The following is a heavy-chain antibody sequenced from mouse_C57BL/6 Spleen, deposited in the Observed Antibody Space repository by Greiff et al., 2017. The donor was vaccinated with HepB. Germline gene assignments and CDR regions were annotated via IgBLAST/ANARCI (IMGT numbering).Heavy chain of an antibody. Sequence: QVQLQQPGAELVMPGASVKLSCKASGYTFTSYWMHWVKQRPGQGLEWIGEIDPSDSYTNYNQKFKGKSTLTVDKSSSTAYMQLSSLTSEDSAVYYCARKHYYGSDYFDYWGQRTTLTVSS. CDR2: IDPSDSYT. D-gene: IGHD1-1*01. V-gene: IGHV1-69*01. CDR1: GYTFTSYW. J-gene: IGHJ2*01. CDR3: ARKHYYGSDYFDY.